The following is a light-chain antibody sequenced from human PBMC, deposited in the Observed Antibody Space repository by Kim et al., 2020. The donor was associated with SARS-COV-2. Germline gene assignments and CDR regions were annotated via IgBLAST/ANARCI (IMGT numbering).Light chain of an antibody. Sequence: SPGERATLSCRASQSISSNYLAWYQQKPGQAPRLLIYGASSRATGIPDRFSGSGSGTDFTLTISRLEPEDSAMYYCQQYESSPQTFGQGTNVDIK. J-gene: IGKJ1*01. CDR2: GAS. V-gene: IGKV3-20*01. CDR1: QSISSNY. CDR3: QQYESSPQT.